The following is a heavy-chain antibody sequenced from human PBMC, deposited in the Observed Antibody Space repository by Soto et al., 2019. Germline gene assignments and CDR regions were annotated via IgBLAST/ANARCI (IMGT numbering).Heavy chain of an antibody. D-gene: IGHD3-9*01. CDR2: IYYSGST. Sequence: PSETLSLTCTVSGGSINDYYWSWIRQPPGKGLEWIGYIYYSGSTNYNPSLKSRVTISVDRSKNQFSLKLSSVTAADTAVYYCAKSYYDILSGYLDYFQHWGQGTLVTVSS. CDR3: AKSYYDILSGYLDYFQH. J-gene: IGHJ1*01. V-gene: IGHV4-59*01. CDR1: GGSINDYY.